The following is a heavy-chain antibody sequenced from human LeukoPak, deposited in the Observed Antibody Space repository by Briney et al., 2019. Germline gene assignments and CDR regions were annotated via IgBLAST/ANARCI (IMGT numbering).Heavy chain of an antibody. CDR2: INPNSGGT. V-gene: IGHV1-2*02. J-gene: IGHJ4*02. D-gene: IGHD5-12*01. Sequence: GASAKVSCKASGYTFTGYYMHWVRQAPGQGLEWMGWINPNSGGTNYAQKFQGRVTMTRDTSISTAYMELSRLRSDDTAVYYCARGVVATETLFDYWGQGTLVTVSS. CDR1: GYTFTGYY. CDR3: ARGVVATETLFDY.